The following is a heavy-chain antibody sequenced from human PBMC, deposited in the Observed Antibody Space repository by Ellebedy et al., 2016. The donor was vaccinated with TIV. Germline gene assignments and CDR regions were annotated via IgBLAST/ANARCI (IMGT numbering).Heavy chain of an antibody. CDR2: ISYDGSNK. CDR3: AKERRFIWYGDHYYYMDV. D-gene: IGHD3-10*01. V-gene: IGHV3-30*18. J-gene: IGHJ6*03. CDR1: GFTFSSYG. Sequence: GGSLRLXXAASGFTFSSYGMHWVRQAPGKGLEWVAVISYDGSNKYYADSVKGRFTISRDNSKNTLYLQMNSLRAEDTAVYYCAKERRFIWYGDHYYYMDVWGKGTTVTVSS.